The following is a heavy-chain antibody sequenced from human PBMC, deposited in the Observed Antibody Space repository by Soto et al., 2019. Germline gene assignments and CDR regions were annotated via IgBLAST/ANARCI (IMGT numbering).Heavy chain of an antibody. CDR1: GFIFTNYA. Sequence: PGGSLRLSCAASGFIFTNYAMTWVRQAPGKGLEWVSVIGGRGNSAYYADSVQARFTISRDNSKNTLSLQMSSLTADDTAIYYCVREGRGSFDFWGRGTMVTVSS. J-gene: IGHJ3*01. D-gene: IGHD5-12*01. CDR3: VREGRGSFDF. CDR2: IGGRGNSA. V-gene: IGHV3-23*01.